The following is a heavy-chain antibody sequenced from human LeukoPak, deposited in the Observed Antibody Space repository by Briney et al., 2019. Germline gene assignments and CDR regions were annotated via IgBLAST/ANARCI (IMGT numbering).Heavy chain of an antibody. Sequence: GGSLRLSCAASGFTFSSYAMSWVRQAPGKGLEWVSAISGSGGSTYYADSVKGRFTISRDNSKNTLYLQMNSLRTEDTAVYYCAKRPSDYGDSGSDWGQGTLVTVSS. J-gene: IGHJ4*02. CDR3: AKRPSDYGDSGSD. V-gene: IGHV3-23*01. CDR2: ISGSGGST. CDR1: GFTFSSYA. D-gene: IGHD4-17*01.